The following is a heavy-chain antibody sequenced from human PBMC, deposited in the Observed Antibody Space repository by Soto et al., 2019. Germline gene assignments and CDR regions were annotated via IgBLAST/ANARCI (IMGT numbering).Heavy chain of an antibody. CDR3: ARAGCTSCYKSPAGGIYYGMDV. D-gene: IGHD2-2*02. CDR1: GFTFSSYG. CDR2: IWYDGSNK. V-gene: IGHV3-33*01. J-gene: IGHJ6*01. Sequence: QVQLVESGGGVVQPGRSLRLSCAASGFTFSSYGMHWVRQAPGKGLEWVAVIWYDGSNKYYADSVKGRFTISRDNSKNTLYLQMNSLRAEDTAVYYCARAGCTSCYKSPAGGIYYGMDVW.